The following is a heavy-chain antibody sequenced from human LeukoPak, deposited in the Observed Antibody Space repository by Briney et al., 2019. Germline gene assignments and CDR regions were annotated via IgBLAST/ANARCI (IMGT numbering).Heavy chain of an antibody. Sequence: GGSLRLSCAASGFTFSSYNMNWVRQAPGKGLEWVASISSSSSYIYYADSVKGRLTISRDNAKNSLYLQRNSLRAEDTAVYYCARGPSGYHNTGGQGTLVTVSS. CDR1: GFTFSSYN. CDR2: ISSSSSYI. J-gene: IGHJ4*02. CDR3: ARGPSGYHNT. D-gene: IGHD5-12*01. V-gene: IGHV3-21*01.